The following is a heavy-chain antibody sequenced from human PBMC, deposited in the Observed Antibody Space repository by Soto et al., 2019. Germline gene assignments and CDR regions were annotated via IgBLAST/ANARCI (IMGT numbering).Heavy chain of an antibody. V-gene: IGHV3-30*18. CDR1: GFTFRSNG. CDR2: ISFDGSHK. D-gene: IGHD5-12*01. Sequence: QVQLVESGGGVVQPGRSLRLSCAASGFTFRSNGMHWVCQAPGKGLEWVAVISFDGSHKYYADSVRGRFTISRDNTNNTLFLQMSSLRADDTAVYYCAKDPFSVEVATIMPYFDSWGQGTLVTVSS. CDR3: AKDPFSVEVATIMPYFDS. J-gene: IGHJ4*02.